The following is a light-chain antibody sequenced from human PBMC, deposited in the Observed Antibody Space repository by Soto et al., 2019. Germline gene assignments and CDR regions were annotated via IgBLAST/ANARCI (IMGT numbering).Light chain of an antibody. CDR3: SAYFDSNNFV. J-gene: IGLJ1*01. CDR1: SSDVGGHKY. Sequence: QSALTQPPSASGSPGQSVTISCTGTSSDVGGHKYVSWYQQHPGKAPKLMIYEVNKRPSGVPDRFSGSKSGNTASLTVSGLQAEDEADYDCSAYFDSNNFVFVTVTMVTVL. CDR2: EVN. V-gene: IGLV2-8*01.